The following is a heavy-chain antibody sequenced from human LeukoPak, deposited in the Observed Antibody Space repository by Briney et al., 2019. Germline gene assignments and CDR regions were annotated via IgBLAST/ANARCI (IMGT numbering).Heavy chain of an antibody. J-gene: IGHJ3*02. V-gene: IGHV3-23*01. CDR1: GFTFSSYA. CDR2: ISGSGGST. D-gene: IGHD6-6*01. CDR3: AREMTYGSSAFDI. Sequence: GGSLRLSCAASGFTFSSYAMSWVRQAPGKGLEWVSAISGSGGSTYYADSVKGRFTISRDNSKNTLYLQMNSLRVEDTAVYYCAREMTYGSSAFDIWGQGTTVIVSS.